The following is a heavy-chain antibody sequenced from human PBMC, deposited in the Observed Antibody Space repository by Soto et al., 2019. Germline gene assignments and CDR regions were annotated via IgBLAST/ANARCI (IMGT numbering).Heavy chain of an antibody. CDR2: ISYDGSNK. J-gene: IGHJ4*02. CDR3: AKEAPPYDSRPYFDY. D-gene: IGHD3-22*01. CDR1: GFTFSSYG. V-gene: IGHV3-30*18. Sequence: GGSLRLSCAASGFTFSSYGMHWVRQAPGKGLEWVAVISYDGSNKYYADSVKGRFTISRDNSKNTLYLQMNSLRAEDTAVYYCAKEAPPYDSRPYFDYWGQGTLVTVSS.